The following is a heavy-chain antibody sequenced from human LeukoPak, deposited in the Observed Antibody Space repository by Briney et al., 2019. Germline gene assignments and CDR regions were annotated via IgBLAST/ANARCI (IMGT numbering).Heavy chain of an antibody. CDR2: ISTSGNT. V-gene: IGHV4-4*07. Sequence: SSETLSLTCTVSGGSINVFYWSWIRQPAGKRLQWIGRISTSGNTDYNPSLKSRVTMSVDTSKNQFSLKLTSVTAADTAVYYCASDSFYDSGGYFYYWGQGTPVTVSS. D-gene: IGHD3-22*01. CDR1: GGSINVFY. J-gene: IGHJ4*02. CDR3: ASDSFYDSGGYFYY.